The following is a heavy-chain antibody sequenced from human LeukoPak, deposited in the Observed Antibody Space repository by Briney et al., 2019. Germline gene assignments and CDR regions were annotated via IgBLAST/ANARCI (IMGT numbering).Heavy chain of an antibody. J-gene: IGHJ6*03. D-gene: IGHD7-27*01. CDR3: AKGTTNWGSYYMDV. V-gene: IGHV3-7*03. CDR1: GFTLDEYA. Sequence: GGSLRLSCAASGFTLDEYAMSWVRQAPGKGLAWEANIKQDGSEKYSVDSVKGRFTISRDNAKNSLYLQMNSLRAEDTAVYYCAKGTTNWGSYYMDVWGKGTTVTVSS. CDR2: IKQDGSEK.